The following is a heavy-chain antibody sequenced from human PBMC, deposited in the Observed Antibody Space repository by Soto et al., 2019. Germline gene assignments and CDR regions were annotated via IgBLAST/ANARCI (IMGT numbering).Heavy chain of an antibody. D-gene: IGHD2-2*01. CDR2: ISYDGSNK. V-gene: IGHV3-30-3*01. CDR3: ARDHRNDIVLVPAAIEKNYYYGMDV. Sequence: GGSLRLSCAASGFTFSSYAMHWVRQAPGKGLEWVAVISYDGSNKYYADSVKGRFTISRDNSKNTLYLQMNSLRAEDTAVYYCARDHRNDIVLVPAAIEKNYYYGMDVWGQGTTVTVSS. J-gene: IGHJ6*02. CDR1: GFTFSSYA.